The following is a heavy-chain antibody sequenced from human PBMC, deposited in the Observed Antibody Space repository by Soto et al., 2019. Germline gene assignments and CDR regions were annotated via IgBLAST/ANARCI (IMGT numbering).Heavy chain of an antibody. V-gene: IGHV3-33*01. D-gene: IGHD7-27*01. CDR2: IWYDGSNK. CDR1: GFTFSLYG. J-gene: IGHJ4*02. CDR3: ARDSPPRANWGPSGY. Sequence: QEQLVESGGGVVQPGRSLRLSCVASGFTFSLYGMHWVRQAPGKGLEWVAVIWYDGSNKYYADSVKGRFTISRDNSKNTVYLQMNSLRVEDTAVYYCARDSPPRANWGPSGYWGQGTLVTVSS.